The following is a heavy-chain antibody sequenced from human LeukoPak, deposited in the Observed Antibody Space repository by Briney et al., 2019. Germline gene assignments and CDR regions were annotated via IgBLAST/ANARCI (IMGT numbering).Heavy chain of an antibody. Sequence: SETLSLTCTVSGDSISDYFWTWIGQPAGKDLDLLGRIYTNGITNYTPSLKSRVTTSVDTSKNQLCLRLSSVTAADTAVYYCARGVMTAIFAFDIWGQGTMVTVSS. J-gene: IGHJ3*02. V-gene: IGHV4-4*07. CDR2: IYTNGIT. D-gene: IGHD2-21*02. CDR1: GDSISDYF. CDR3: ARGVMTAIFAFDI.